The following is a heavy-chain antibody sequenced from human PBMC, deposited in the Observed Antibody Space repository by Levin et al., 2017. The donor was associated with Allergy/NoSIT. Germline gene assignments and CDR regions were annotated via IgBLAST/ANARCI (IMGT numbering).Heavy chain of an antibody. CDR1: GFTFSSYP. CDR3: AREPGHKQIGPLDT. Sequence: GGSLRLSCAASGFTFSSYPMHWVRQAPGKGPDWVAAISYDGKNVYYADSVKGRFTISRDNSKNTLYLQMNSLTVEDTAVYYGAREPGHKQIGPLDTWGQGTLVTV. V-gene: IGHV3-30*04. D-gene: IGHD3/OR15-3a*01. CDR2: ISYDGKNV. J-gene: IGHJ4*02.